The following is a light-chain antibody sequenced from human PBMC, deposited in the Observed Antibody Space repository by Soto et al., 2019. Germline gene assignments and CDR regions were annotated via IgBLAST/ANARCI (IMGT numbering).Light chain of an antibody. CDR1: QSLADNY. J-gene: IGKJ1*01. CDR3: QQYGSSPRT. V-gene: IGKV3-20*01. CDR2: GAS. Sequence: EVVLTQSPGTLSLSPGDRAALSCRASQSLADNYLAWYQQKPGQAPRLLMYGASTRLTGIPDRFSGSGSGTDFTLIISRLEPEDFAGYYCQQYGSSPRTFGQGTKVEIK.